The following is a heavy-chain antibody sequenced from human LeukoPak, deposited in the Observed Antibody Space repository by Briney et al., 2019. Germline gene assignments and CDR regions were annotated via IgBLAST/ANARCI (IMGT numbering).Heavy chain of an antibody. Sequence: ASVKVSCKASGYTFTSYDINWVRQATGQGLEWMGRMNPNSGNTGYAQKFQGRVTMTKNTSISTAYMELSSLRSEDTAVYYCARSPKRGYDIVLIRDGMDVWGQGTTVTVSS. CDR2: MNPNSGNT. CDR1: GYTFTSYD. J-gene: IGHJ6*02. CDR3: ARSPKRGYDIVLIRDGMDV. V-gene: IGHV1-8*01. D-gene: IGHD2-8*02.